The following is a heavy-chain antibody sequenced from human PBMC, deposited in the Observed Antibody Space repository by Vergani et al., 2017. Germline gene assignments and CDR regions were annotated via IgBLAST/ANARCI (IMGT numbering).Heavy chain of an antibody. CDR2: IGTAGDT. CDR3: ARDFRQSGRQKGSGRPVGRYYYYGMDV. J-gene: IGHJ6*02. Sequence: VQLVESGGGVVQPGRSLRLSCAASGFTFSSYDMHWVRQATGKGLEWVSAIGTAGDTYYPGSVKGRFTISRENAKNSLYLQMNSLGAGDTAVYYCARDFRQSGRQKGSGRPVGRYYYYGMDVWGQGTTVTVSS. CDR1: GFTFSSYD. D-gene: IGHD3-10*01. V-gene: IGHV3-13*04.